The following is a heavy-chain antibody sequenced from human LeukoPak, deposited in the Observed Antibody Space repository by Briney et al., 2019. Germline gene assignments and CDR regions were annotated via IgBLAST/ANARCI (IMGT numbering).Heavy chain of an antibody. V-gene: IGHV4-4*07. CDR2: NHTSGSP. J-gene: IGHJ3*02. Sequence: PLGDLFLTLNVSGGSIRNFFWELIRQTGREGLGWVCRNHTSGSPNYNPSLKGRITMSIDTSKNRFSLKLSSVTAADTAVYYCARAPQGFVSTFARAFDIWGQGTLVTVSS. CDR3: ARAPQGFVSTFARAFDI. D-gene: IGHD5/OR15-5a*01. CDR1: GGSIRNFF.